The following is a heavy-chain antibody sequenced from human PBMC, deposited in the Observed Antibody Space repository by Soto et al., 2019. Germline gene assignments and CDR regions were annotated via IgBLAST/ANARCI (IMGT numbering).Heavy chain of an antibody. V-gene: IGHV4-39*01. CDR1: GGSISSSSYY. CDR3: ARRGRGGIVVDD. J-gene: IGHJ4*02. Sequence: QLQLQESGPGLVKPSETLSLTCTVSGGSISSSSYYWGWIRQPPGKGLEWIGSIYYSGSTYYNPSLKSRXXIXVXXSKNQFSLKLSSVTAADTAVYYCARRGRGGIVVDDWGQGTLVTVSS. D-gene: IGHD3-22*01. CDR2: IYYSGST.